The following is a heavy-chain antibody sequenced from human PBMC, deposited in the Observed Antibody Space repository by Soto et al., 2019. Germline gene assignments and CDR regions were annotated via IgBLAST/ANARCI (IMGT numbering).Heavy chain of an antibody. D-gene: IGHD1-1*01. CDR3: ARMGQVRHFNY. Sequence: QVQLVESGGGLVKPGGSLRLSCAASGFMFSDYYMNWIRQAPGKGLEWVSYISSSGSNVYYTDSVKGRFTISRDNAKNSLYLQMNSLRAEDTAVYCCARMGQVRHFNYWGQGTLVTVSS. J-gene: IGHJ4*02. CDR2: ISSSGSNV. CDR1: GFMFSDYY. V-gene: IGHV3-11*01.